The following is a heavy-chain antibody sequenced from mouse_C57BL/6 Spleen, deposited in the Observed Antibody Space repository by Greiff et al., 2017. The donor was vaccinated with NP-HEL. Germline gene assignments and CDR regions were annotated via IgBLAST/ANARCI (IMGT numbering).Heavy chain of an antibody. CDR3: ARGNGQEWRFDY. J-gene: IGHJ2*01. CDR2: IYPGGGYT. Sequence: QVQLKESGAELVRPGTSVKMSCKASGYTFTNYWIGWAKQRPGHGLEWIGAIYPGGGYTNYHEKFKGKATLTADKSSSTAYMQFSSLTSEDAGICYCARGNGQEWRFDYWGQGTTLTVSS. V-gene: IGHV1-63*01. CDR1: GYTFTNYW.